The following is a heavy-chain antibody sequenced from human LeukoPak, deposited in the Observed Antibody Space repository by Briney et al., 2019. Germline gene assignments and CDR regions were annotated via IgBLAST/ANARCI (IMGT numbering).Heavy chain of an antibody. Sequence: PGGSLRLSCAASGFTFSSYAMHWVRQAPGKGLEWVSAISGSGGSTYYADSVKGRFTISRDNSKNTLYLQMNSLRAEDTAVYYCAKAPRWILFPLDYWGQGTLVTVSS. V-gene: IGHV3-23*01. CDR1: GFTFSSYA. J-gene: IGHJ4*02. D-gene: IGHD2-2*03. CDR2: ISGSGGST. CDR3: AKAPRWILFPLDY.